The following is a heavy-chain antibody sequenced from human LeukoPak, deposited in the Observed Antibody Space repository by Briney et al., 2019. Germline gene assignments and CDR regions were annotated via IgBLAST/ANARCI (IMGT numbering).Heavy chain of an antibody. V-gene: IGHV3-23*01. CDR3: ATSSGWYPKYFDY. D-gene: IGHD6-19*01. Sequence: GGSLRLSCVASGFTFSTYPMSWVRQAPGKGLEWVSAISGSGGDTYYADSVKGRFTISRDNSKNTLYLQMNSLRAEDTALYYCATSSGWYPKYFDYWGQGTLVTVSS. J-gene: IGHJ4*02. CDR1: GFTFSTYP. CDR2: ISGSGGDT.